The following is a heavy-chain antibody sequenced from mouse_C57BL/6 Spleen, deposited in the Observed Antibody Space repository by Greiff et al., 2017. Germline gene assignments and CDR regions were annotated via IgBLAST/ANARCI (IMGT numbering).Heavy chain of an antibody. V-gene: IGHV1-72*01. CDR3: ARSGLGQRDYAMDY. CDR2: IVPNSGGT. Sequence: QVQLQQPGAELVKPGASVKLSCKASGYTFTSYWMHWVKQRPGRGLEWIGRIVPNSGGTKYNEKFKSEATLTVDKPSSTAYMQLRSLTSEDSAVYYCARSGLGQRDYAMDYWGQGASVTVST. D-gene: IGHD3-3*01. CDR1: GYTFTSYW. J-gene: IGHJ4*01.